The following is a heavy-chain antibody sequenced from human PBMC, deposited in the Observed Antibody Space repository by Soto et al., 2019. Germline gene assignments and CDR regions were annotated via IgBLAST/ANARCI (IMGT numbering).Heavy chain of an antibody. CDR3: ATGGYRYGWGY. V-gene: IGHV3-74*01. CDR2: INSAGSAS. D-gene: IGHD5-18*01. J-gene: IGHJ4*02. Sequence: EVQLVESGGGLVQPGGSLRLSCVGSGFTFSSYWMHWVRQVPGKGPGWVSSINSAGSASSYVDFVKGRFTVSRDNDKNTLYLEMNSLSAEDTAEYYCATGGYRYGWGYWGQGTLVTVSS. CDR1: GFTFSSYW.